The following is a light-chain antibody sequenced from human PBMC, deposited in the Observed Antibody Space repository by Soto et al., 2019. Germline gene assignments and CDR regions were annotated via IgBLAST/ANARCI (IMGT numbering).Light chain of an antibody. CDR2: DVT. CDR3: SSYTSSSALV. J-gene: IGLJ1*01. V-gene: IGLV2-14*03. CDR1: SSDVGGYDY. Sequence: QSVLTQPASVSGSPGQSITISCTGTSSDVGGYDYVSWYQQYSGKAPKLMIFDVTNRPSGVSNRFSGSKSGNTASLTISGLQAEDEADYYCSSYTSSSALVFGTGTQLTVL.